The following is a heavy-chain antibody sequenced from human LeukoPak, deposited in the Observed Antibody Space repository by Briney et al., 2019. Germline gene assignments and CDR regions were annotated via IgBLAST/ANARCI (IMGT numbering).Heavy chain of an antibody. CDR2: ISGSGGST. V-gene: IGHV3-23*01. CDR1: GFTFSSYA. CDR3: ARHSSITAAGWLDP. J-gene: IGHJ5*02. D-gene: IGHD6-13*01. Sequence: GGSLRLSCAASGFTFSSYAMSWVRQAPGKGLEWVSAISGSGGSTYYADSVKGRFTISRDNSKNTLYLQMNSLRAEDTAVYYCARHSSITAAGWLDPWGQGTLVTVSS.